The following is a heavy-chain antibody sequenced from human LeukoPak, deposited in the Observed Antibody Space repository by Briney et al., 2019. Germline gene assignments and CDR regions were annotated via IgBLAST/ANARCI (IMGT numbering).Heavy chain of an antibody. CDR1: GFTFSSYS. D-gene: IGHD3-22*01. V-gene: IGHV3-21*01. CDR3: ARDLTYYYDSSGYYVRYGMDV. Sequence: GGSLRLSCAASGFTFSSYSMNWVRQAPGNGLEWVSSISSSSSYIYYADSVKGRFTISRDNAKNSLYLQMNSLRAEDTAVYYCARDLTYYYDSSGYYVRYGMDVWGQGTTVTVSS. CDR2: ISSSSSYI. J-gene: IGHJ6*02.